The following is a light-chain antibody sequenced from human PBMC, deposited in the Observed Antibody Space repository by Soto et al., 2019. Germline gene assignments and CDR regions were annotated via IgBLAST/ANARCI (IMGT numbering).Light chain of an antibody. J-gene: IGKJ2*01. CDR3: QQSYSTPYT. CDR1: ESIGRY. Sequence: DIQMTQSPSSLSSSVGDRVTITCRATESIGRYLNWFQQKPGKAPKLLIYAASSLQSGVPSRFSGSGSGTDFTLTISSLQSEDFATYYCQQSYSTPYTFGQGTKVDIK. CDR2: AAS. V-gene: IGKV1-39*01.